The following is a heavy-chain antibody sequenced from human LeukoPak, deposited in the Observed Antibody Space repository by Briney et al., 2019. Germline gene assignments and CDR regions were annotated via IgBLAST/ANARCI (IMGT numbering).Heavy chain of an antibody. CDR3: ARGVSGFWLSFDF. Sequence: SETQSLTCTVSGGSISSYYWTWIRRAPGKGLEWIGYIYAGGKTRSSPSLESRVSISVDTSKNQFSLKLASVTAADTAAYYCARGVSGFWLSFDFWGQGALVSVSS. D-gene: IGHD3-10*01. CDR2: IYAGGKT. V-gene: IGHV4-4*09. CDR1: GGSISSYY. J-gene: IGHJ4*02.